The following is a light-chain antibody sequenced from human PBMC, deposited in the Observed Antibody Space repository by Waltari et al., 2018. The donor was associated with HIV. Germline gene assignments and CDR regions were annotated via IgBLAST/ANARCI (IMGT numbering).Light chain of an antibody. V-gene: IGLV1-47*01. Sequence: QAVLTQTPSASASPGQKITISCPGSDSNIGSHHVYCYHQFPGRAPKLLLYKNNQRSSGVPDRFSGSKSGTSASLTISGLRSEDEGTYFCGAWDDNLRGVFGGGTRVTVL. CDR3: GAWDDNLRGV. J-gene: IGLJ2*01. CDR2: KNN. CDR1: DSNIGSHH.